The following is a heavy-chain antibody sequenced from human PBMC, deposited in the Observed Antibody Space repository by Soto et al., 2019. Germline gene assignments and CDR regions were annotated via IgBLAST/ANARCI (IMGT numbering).Heavy chain of an antibody. D-gene: IGHD5-12*01. V-gene: IGHV2-26*01. J-gene: IGHJ4*02. CDR2: SFSADET. CDR3: ARISRASYDFDY. Sequence: QVTLKESGPVLVKPTETLTLTCTVSGFSLRSEMVAVAWIRRPPGRALEWLGHSSFSADETSSRTSLKRRVTITNNMTKYQVVLSVANMVPGDTGTYFCARISRASYDFDYWGQGMPVTVSS. CDR1: GFSLRSEMVA.